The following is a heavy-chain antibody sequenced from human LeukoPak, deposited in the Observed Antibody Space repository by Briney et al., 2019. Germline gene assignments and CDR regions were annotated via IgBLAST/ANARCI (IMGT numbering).Heavy chain of an antibody. J-gene: IGHJ4*02. CDR2: IYSGGST. Sequence: PGGSLRLSCTASGFTVSSNYMSWVRQAPGKGLGWVSVIYSGGSTYYADSVKGRFTISRDNSKNTLYLQMNSLRAEDTAVYYCARDLGYCSSTSCPPHYWGQGTLVTVSS. V-gene: IGHV3-66*01. CDR1: GFTVSSNY. D-gene: IGHD2-2*01. CDR3: ARDLGYCSSTSCPPHY.